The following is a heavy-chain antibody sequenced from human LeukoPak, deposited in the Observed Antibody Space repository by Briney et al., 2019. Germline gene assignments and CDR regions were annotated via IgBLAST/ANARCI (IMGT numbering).Heavy chain of an antibody. D-gene: IGHD6-13*01. CDR2: ISGSGGST. V-gene: IGHV3-23*01. CDR1: GFTFSSYA. J-gene: IGHJ4*02. Sequence: GGSLRLSCAASGFTFSSYAMSWVRQAPGKGLEWVSAISGSGGSTYYADSVKGRFTISRDNSKNTLYLQMKSLRAEDTAVYYCAKDATPYSSSWYLDYWGQGTLVTVSS. CDR3: AKDATPYSSSWYLDY.